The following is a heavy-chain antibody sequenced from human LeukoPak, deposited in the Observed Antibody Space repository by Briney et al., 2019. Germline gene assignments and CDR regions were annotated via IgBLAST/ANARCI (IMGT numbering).Heavy chain of an antibody. V-gene: IGHV3-33*01. D-gene: IGHD6-19*01. J-gene: IGHJ4*02. CDR1: GFTFSSYG. CDR2: IWYDGSNK. CDR3: ARDSPLAVAGTGFDY. Sequence: GGSLRLSCAASGFTFSSYGMHWVRQAPGKGLEWVAVIWYDGSNKYYADSVKGRFTISRDNAKNSLYLQMNSLRAEDTAVYYCARDSPLAVAGTGFDYWGQGTLVTVSS.